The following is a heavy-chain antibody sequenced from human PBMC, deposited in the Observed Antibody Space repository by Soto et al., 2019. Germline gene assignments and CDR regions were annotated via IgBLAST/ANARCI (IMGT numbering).Heavy chain of an antibody. Sequence: GGSLRLSCAASGFTFTRNSMNWVRQAPGQGLEWVSSISSTTNYISYGDSMKGRFTISRDNAKNSLYLEMNSLRAEDTSVYYCARGAEDLTSNFDFWGQGTLVTVSS. V-gene: IGHV3-21*06. CDR1: GFTFTRNS. CDR3: ARGAEDLTSNFDF. J-gene: IGHJ4*01. CDR2: ISSTTNYI.